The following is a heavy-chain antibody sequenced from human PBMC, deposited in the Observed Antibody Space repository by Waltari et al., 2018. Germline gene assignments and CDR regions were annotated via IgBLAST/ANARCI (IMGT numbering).Heavy chain of an antibody. J-gene: IGHJ5*02. CDR2: IYSGGST. D-gene: IGHD1-26*01. Sequence: EVQLLESGGGLVQPGGSLRLSCAASGFTFSSSAMSWVRQAPGKGLEWVSVIYSGGSTYYADSVKGRFTISRDNSKNTLYLQMNSLRAEDTAVYYCAKDGGSYCWFDPWGQGTLVTVSS. V-gene: IGHV3-23*03. CDR1: GFTFSSSA. CDR3: AKDGGSYCWFDP.